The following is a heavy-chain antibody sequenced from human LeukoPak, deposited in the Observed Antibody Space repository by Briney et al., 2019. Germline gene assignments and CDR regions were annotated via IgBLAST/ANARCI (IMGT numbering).Heavy chain of an antibody. CDR2: INHSGST. V-gene: IGHV4-34*01. CDR1: GGSFSGYY. CDR3: AIGYYYDSSGYQFDI. D-gene: IGHD3-22*01. J-gene: IGHJ3*02. Sequence: SETLSLTCAVYGGSFSGYYWSWIRQPPGKGLEWIGEINHSGSTNYNPSLKSRVTISVDTSKNQFSLKLSSVTAADTAVYYCAIGYYYDSSGYQFDIWGQGTMVTVSS.